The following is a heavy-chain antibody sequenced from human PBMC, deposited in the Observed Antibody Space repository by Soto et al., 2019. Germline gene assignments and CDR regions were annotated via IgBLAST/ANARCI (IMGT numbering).Heavy chain of an antibody. V-gene: IGHV3-30*18. CDR3: AKSLGYCSGGSCSPWVGMDV. CDR2: ISYDGSNK. J-gene: IGHJ6*02. Sequence: ESGGGVVQPGRSLRLSCAASGFTFSSYGMHWVRQAPGKGLEWVAVISYDGSNKYYADSVKGRFTISRDNSKNTLYLQMNSLRAEDTAVYYCAKSLGYCSGGSCSPWVGMDVWGQGTTVTVSS. CDR1: GFTFSSYG. D-gene: IGHD2-15*01.